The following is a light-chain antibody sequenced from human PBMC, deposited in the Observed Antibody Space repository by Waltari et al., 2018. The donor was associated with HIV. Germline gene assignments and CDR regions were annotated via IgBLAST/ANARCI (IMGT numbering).Light chain of an antibody. V-gene: IGLV2-14*03. Sequence: QSALTQPASVSGSPGQSITISCTGTRSDVGGSNYVSWYQQHPGKAPKLMIYDVSNRPSGVSNRFSGSKSGNTASLTISGLQAEDEADYYCSSYTSSSTPYVFGTGTKVTVL. J-gene: IGLJ1*01. CDR1: RSDVGGSNY. CDR3: SSYTSSSTPYV. CDR2: DVS.